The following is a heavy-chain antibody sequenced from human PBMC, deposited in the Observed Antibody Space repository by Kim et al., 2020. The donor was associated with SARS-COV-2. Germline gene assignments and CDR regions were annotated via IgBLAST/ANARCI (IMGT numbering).Heavy chain of an antibody. CDR2: IYYIGGT. D-gene: IGHD3-16*01. CDR1: GGSINNYY. J-gene: IGHJ4*02. CDR3: ARGDLTRYPQFPFDY. Sequence: SETLSLTCSVSGGSINNYYWSWIRQPPGKGLEWIGHIYYIGGTSHNPSPKSRVTITLYTANNKFPLKLYSVTAADTAFYYCARGDLTRYPQFPFDYWGQG. V-gene: IGHV4-59*08.